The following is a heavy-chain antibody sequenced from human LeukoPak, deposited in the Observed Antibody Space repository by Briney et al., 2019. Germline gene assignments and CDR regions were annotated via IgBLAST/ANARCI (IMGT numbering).Heavy chain of an antibody. V-gene: IGHV1-2*02. CDR2: INPKSGGT. CDR1: GYTFTGYY. CDR3: AIRDIVVVPAARPAFDI. J-gene: IGHJ3*02. Sequence: ASVKVSCKASGYTFTGYYMHWVRQAPGQGLEWVGWINPKSGGTNYVQKFQGRVTMTRDTSISTAYMELSRLRSDDTAVYYCAIRDIVVVPAARPAFDIWGQGTMVTVSS. D-gene: IGHD2-2*01.